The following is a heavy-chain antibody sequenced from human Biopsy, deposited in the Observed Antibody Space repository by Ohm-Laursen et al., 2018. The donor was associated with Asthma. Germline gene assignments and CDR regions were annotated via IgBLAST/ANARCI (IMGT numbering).Heavy chain of an antibody. CDR2: ISKDASTQ. CDR1: GFSFSNFA. D-gene: IGHD1-1*01. Sequence: SLRLSCAAFGFSFSNFAIHWVRQAPGKGLEWVGVISKDASTQDYADSVKGRFTMARDNSKNTLDLQMNGLREEDTAVYYCVRDGTDDAFDIWGQGTVVSVPS. V-gene: IGHV3-30*01. J-gene: IGHJ3*02. CDR3: VRDGTDDAFDI.